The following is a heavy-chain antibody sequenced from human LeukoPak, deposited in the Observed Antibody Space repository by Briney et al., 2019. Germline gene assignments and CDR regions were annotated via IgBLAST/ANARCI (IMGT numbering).Heavy chain of an antibody. CDR2: INPNSGGT. V-gene: IGHV1-2*02. D-gene: IGHD2-2*01. J-gene: IGHJ4*02. CDR3: ARGGARIVVVPAAIGY. Sequence: ASVKVSCKASGYTFTGYYMHWVRQAPGQGLEWMGWINPNSGGTNYAQKFQGRVTLTRDTSISTAYMELSRLRSDDTAVYYCARGGARIVVVPAAIGYWGQGTLVTVSS. CDR1: GYTFTGYY.